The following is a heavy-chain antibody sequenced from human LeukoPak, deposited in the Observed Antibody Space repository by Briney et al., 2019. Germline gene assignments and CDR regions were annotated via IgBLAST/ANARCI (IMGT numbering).Heavy chain of an antibody. CDR2: ISWSSGSI. J-gene: IGHJ5*02. CDR3: AKDSSSGYLLLGWFDP. CDR1: GFTFDDYA. D-gene: IGHD3-22*01. V-gene: IGHV3-9*01. Sequence: GGSLRLSCAASGFTFDDYAMHWVRQAPGKGLEWVSGISWSSGSIGYADSVKGRFTISRDNAKNSLYLQMNSLRAEDTALYYCAKDSSSGYLLLGWFDPWGQGTLVTVSS.